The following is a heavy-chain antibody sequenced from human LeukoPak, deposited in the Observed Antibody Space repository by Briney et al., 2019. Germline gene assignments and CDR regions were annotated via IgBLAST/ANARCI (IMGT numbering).Heavy chain of an antibody. V-gene: IGHV4-39*01. CDR1: GGSISSSSYY. CDR2: IYYSGST. D-gene: IGHD3-10*01. J-gene: IGHJ4*02. Sequence: SETLSLTCTVSGGSISSSSYYWGWLRQPPGKGLEGFARIYYSGSTYYNPSLKTPVPISVDTSKTQSSLKLSSVTAADTAVYYCARRDYYGSGSYYDDYWGQGTLVTVSS. CDR3: ARRDYYGSGSYYDDY.